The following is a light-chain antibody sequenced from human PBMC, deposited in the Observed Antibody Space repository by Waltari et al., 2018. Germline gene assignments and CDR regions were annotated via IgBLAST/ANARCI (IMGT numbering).Light chain of an antibody. CDR1: QSVSSN. Sequence: EIVMTQSPATLSVSPGERATLSCRASQSVSSNLAWYQHKPGQAPRLLIYGASTRATGIPARFSGSGSGTEFTLTISSLQSEDFAVYYCQQSNNWPYTFGQGTKLEIK. V-gene: IGKV3-15*01. J-gene: IGKJ2*01. CDR2: GAS. CDR3: QQSNNWPYT.